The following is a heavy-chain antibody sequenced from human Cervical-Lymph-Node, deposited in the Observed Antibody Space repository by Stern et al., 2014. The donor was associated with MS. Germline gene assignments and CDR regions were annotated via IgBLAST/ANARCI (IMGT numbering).Heavy chain of an antibody. Sequence: VQLVESGPGLVKPSETLSLTCTVSGGSISGYYWSLIRQPPGKGLEYIGNIYYSGGTNYNPSLKSRVTISVDTSKNRFSLKLTAVTAADTAVYYCARVETGAYDALDIWGQGTMVTVSS. CDR3: ARVETGAYDALDI. V-gene: IGHV4-59*01. CDR2: IYYSGGT. J-gene: IGHJ3*02. D-gene: IGHD1-26*01. CDR1: GGSISGYY.